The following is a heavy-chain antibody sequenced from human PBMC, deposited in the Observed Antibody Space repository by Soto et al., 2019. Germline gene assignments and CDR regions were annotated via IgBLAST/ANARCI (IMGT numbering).Heavy chain of an antibody. CDR1: GYTFNNYG. V-gene: IGHV1-18*01. Sequence: QVQLVQSGAELKKPGASVKVSCKASGYTFNNYGIGWVRQAPGQGLEWMGWISVYNGYANYAQKFQGRIIMTADTSTSTAYMELRSLRSDDTAIYYCAKNITSWYDCWGQGSLVTVSS. J-gene: IGHJ5*01. CDR3: AKNITSWYDC. D-gene: IGHD2-2*01. CDR2: ISVYNGYA.